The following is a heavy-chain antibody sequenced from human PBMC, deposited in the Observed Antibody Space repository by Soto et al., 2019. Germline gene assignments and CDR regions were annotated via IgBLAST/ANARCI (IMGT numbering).Heavy chain of an antibody. V-gene: IGHV4-39*01. J-gene: IGHJ4*02. CDR3: ARLTFKAAGRTRSLDY. D-gene: IGHD2-15*01. Sequence: SETLSLTCTVSGGSISSSDNYWGWIRQPPGKGLEWIGSVYYSGGSYYNPSLKSRVNISVDTSRNQFSLKLTSVTAADTAVYYCARLTFKAAGRTRSLDYWGQGTLVTVSS. CDR1: GGSISSSDNY. CDR2: VYYSGGS.